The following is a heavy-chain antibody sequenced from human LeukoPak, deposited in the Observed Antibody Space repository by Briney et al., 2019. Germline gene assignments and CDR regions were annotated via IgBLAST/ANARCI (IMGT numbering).Heavy chain of an antibody. V-gene: IGHV3-48*03. J-gene: IGHJ3*02. CDR3: ARGGLYNWNYLGAFDI. CDR1: GFTFSNYE. D-gene: IGHD1-7*01. CDR2: ISSRGTTI. Sequence: TGGSLRLSCAASGFTFSNYEVNWVRQAPGKGLEWVSYISSRGTTIYYPDSVKGRFTISRDNAKNSLYLQMNGLRAEDTAVYYCARGGLYNWNYLGAFDIWGQGTMVTVSS.